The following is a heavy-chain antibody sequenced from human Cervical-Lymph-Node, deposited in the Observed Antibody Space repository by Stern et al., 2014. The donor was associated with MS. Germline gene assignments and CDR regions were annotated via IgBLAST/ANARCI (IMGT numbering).Heavy chain of an antibody. D-gene: IGHD5-18*01. V-gene: IGHV3-30*18. CDR2: ITYETKRG. CDR3: AKGRLITYSFDAIET. CDR1: GFIVGSYG. J-gene: IGHJ5*02. Sequence: VQLVESGGGVVQPGKSLRLSCAASGFIVGSYGMHWVRQAPGKGLEWVALITYETKRGYYGDSVKGRFSISRDDSKNTLYLQMNSLRTEDTAIYYCAKGRLITYSFDAIETWGQGTLVTVSS.